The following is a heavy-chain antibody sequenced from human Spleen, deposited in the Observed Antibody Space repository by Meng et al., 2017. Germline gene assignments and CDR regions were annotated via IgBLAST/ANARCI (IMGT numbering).Heavy chain of an antibody. Sequence: VQVHEWGVGLFKPSEALSLSLGAYGWSFSCYYWSWIRQPPGKGLEWIGEINHSGSTNYNPSLESRATISVDTSQNNLSLKLSSVTAADSAVYYCARGPTTMAHDFDYWGQGTLVTVSS. CDR2: INHSGST. CDR1: GWSFSCYY. CDR3: ARGPTTMAHDFDY. D-gene: IGHD4-11*01. J-gene: IGHJ4*02. V-gene: IGHV4-34*01.